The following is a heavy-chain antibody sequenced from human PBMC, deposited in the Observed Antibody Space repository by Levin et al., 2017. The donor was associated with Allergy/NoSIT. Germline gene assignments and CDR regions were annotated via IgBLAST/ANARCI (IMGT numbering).Heavy chain of an antibody. CDR2: IYVTGST. V-gene: IGHV4-61*02. CDR3: ARDLEGFSGYKPYCYTDV. CDR1: GDSISRGFYY. J-gene: IGHJ6*03. Sequence: SCSVSGDSISRGFYYWSWIRQPAGEGLEWIGRIYVTGSTTYSPSLKSRVTISLDRSKDQVSLKINSVTAADTDVYYCARDLEGFSGYKPYCYTDVWGKGTTVTVSS. D-gene: IGHD5-12*01.